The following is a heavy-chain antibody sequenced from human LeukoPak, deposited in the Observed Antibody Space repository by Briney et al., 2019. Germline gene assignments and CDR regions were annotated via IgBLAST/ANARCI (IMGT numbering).Heavy chain of an antibody. CDR3: TRGDGYNKYFDY. V-gene: IGHV3-49*04. Sequence: PGGSLRLSCTASGFTFGDYAMSWVRQAPGKGLEWVGFIRSKAYGGTTEYAASVKGRFTISRDDSKSIAYLQMNSLKTEDTAVYYCTRGDGYNKYFDYWGQGTLVTVSS. CDR2: IRSKAYGGTT. J-gene: IGHJ4*02. CDR1: GFTFGDYA. D-gene: IGHD5-24*01.